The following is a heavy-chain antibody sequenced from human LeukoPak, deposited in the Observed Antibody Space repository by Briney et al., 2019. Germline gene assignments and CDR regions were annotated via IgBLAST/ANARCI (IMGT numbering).Heavy chain of an antibody. D-gene: IGHD3-10*01. Sequence: GGSLRLSCAASGFTFSSYAMHWVRQAPGKGLEWVAVISYDGSDKYYADSVKGRFTISSENSKNTLYLQMSSLRAEDTAVYYCARDLNPYGSGSYYGYWGQGTLLSVSS. CDR3: ARDLNPYGSGSYYGY. J-gene: IGHJ4*02. CDR2: ISYDGSDK. V-gene: IGHV3-30*04. CDR1: GFTFSSYA.